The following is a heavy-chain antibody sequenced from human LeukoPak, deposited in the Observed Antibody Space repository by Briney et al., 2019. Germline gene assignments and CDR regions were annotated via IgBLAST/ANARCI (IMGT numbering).Heavy chain of an antibody. CDR3: ARPPASYESYYYYYYGMDI. D-gene: IGHD3-22*01. CDR1: GYTFTSYD. Sequence: ASVKVSCKASGYTFTSYDINWVRQAAGQGLEWMGWMNANSGNTGYAQKFQDRVTMTRNTSINTAYLDLGSLRSEDTAVYYCARPPASYESYYYYYYGMDIWGQGTAVTVSS. J-gene: IGHJ6*02. CDR2: MNANSGNT. V-gene: IGHV1-8*01.